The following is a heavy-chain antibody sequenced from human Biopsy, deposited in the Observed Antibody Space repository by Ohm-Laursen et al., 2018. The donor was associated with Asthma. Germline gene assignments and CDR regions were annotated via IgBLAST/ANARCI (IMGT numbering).Heavy chain of an antibody. J-gene: IGHJ4*02. V-gene: IGHV3-53*01. D-gene: IGHD3-22*01. CDR1: GFAVSRDH. CDR3: ARGDSSNWSHYYFDY. CDR2: IYSGGTS. Sequence: GSLRLSCAASGFAVSRDHMFWVRQAPGKGLEWVSVIYSGGTSHTADSVRGRFTISRDYSKNTLYIQMHSLRAEDTAAYYCARGDSSNWSHYYFDYWGQGARVTVSS.